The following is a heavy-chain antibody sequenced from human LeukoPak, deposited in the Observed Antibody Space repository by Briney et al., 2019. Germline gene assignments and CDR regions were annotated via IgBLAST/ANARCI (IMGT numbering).Heavy chain of an antibody. Sequence: ASVKVSCKASGGTFSSYAISWVRQAPGQGLEWMGWISAYNGNTNYAQKLQGRVTMTTDTSTSTAYMELRGLRSDDTAVYYCARRYYSSSSEFDYWGQGTLVTVSS. V-gene: IGHV1-18*01. J-gene: IGHJ4*02. D-gene: IGHD6-13*01. CDR2: ISAYNGNT. CDR1: GGTFSSYA. CDR3: ARRYYSSSSEFDY.